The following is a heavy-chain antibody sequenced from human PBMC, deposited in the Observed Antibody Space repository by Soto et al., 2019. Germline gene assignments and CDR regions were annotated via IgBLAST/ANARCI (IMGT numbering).Heavy chain of an antibody. CDR2: IIPIFGTS. D-gene: IGHD3-10*01. Sequence: QVQLVQSGAEVKKPGSSVNVSCKASGSNFSRHALSWVRQAPGQGLERLGGIIPIFGTSNLAQSYQDRVTISVDECTNTAYMEMRSPRPEETAAYYCVRDQWIFWFGASPPYSHGMDVWGQGTTVIVSS. V-gene: IGHV1-69*12. CDR1: GSNFSRHA. J-gene: IGHJ6*02. CDR3: VRDQWIFWFGASPPYSHGMDV.